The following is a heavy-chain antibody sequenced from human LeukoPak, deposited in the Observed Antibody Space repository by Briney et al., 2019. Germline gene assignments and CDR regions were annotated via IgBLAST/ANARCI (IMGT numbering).Heavy chain of an antibody. D-gene: IGHD3-22*01. V-gene: IGHV4-34*01. CDR1: GGYINGYY. CDR3: ARLFRGHYYDSSGYRFDY. CDR2: INHSGST. J-gene: IGHJ4*02. Sequence: PSETLSLTCTVSGGYINGYYWSWIRQPPGKGLEWIGEINHSGSTNYNPSLKSRVTISVDTSKNQFSLKLSSVTAADTAVYYCARLFRGHYYDSSGYRFDYWGQGTLVTVSS.